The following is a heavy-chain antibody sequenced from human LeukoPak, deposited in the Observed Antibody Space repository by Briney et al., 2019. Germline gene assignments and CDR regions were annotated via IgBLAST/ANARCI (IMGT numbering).Heavy chain of an antibody. CDR2: ISGGGGST. D-gene: IGHD6-19*01. V-gene: IGHV3-23*01. CDR1: GFTFSNYA. J-gene: IGHJ4*02. CDR3: ARDQQSSGWFWSVVD. Sequence: QPGGSLRLSCAASGFTFSNYALSWVRPAPGKGLEWVSSISGGGGSTYYADSVKGRFTISRDNSKNALYLQMNSLRAEDTAVYYCARDQQSSGWFWSVVDWGQGILVTVSS.